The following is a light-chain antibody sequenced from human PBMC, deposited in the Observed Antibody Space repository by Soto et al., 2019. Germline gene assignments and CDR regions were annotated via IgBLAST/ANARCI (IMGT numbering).Light chain of an antibody. CDR3: QQSYSTPWT. V-gene: IGKV1-39*01. Sequence: DIQMTQSPSSLSASVGDRVTITCLASQGISTYLNWYHQKPGKAPKLPIYAASSLQSGVPSRFSGSGSGTDFTLTISSLQPEDFATYYCQQSYSTPWTFGQGTKVDIK. J-gene: IGKJ1*01. CDR1: QGISTY. CDR2: AAS.